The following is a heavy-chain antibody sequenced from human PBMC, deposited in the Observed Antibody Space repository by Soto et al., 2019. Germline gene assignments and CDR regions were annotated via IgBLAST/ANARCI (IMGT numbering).Heavy chain of an antibody. J-gene: IGHJ6*02. CDR3: ARGGYCSGGSCYSYYYYGMDV. Sequence: ASVKVSCKASGGTFSSYAISWVRQAPGQGLEWMGGIIPIFGTANYAQKFQGRVTITADESTSTAYMELSSLRPEDTAVYYCARGGYCSGGSCYSYYYYGMDVWGQGTTVTVSS. V-gene: IGHV1-69*13. D-gene: IGHD2-15*01. CDR2: IIPIFGTA. CDR1: GGTFSSYA.